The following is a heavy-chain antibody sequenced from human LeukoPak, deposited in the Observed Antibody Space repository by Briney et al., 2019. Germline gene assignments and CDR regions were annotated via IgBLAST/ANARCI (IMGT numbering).Heavy chain of an antibody. CDR3: AGTMESESFSTFDY. CDR1: GGNVRSSSYY. J-gene: IGHJ4*02. Sequence: SETLSLTCSVSGGNVRSSSYYWGWIRQPPGKGLEWIGSIYYSGTTYYNSSLKSRVTFSVDTSKNQFSLRLSSVTAADTAVYYCAGTMESESFSTFDYWGQGTLVTVSS. CDR2: IYYSGTT. V-gene: IGHV4-39*07. D-gene: IGHD2/OR15-2a*01.